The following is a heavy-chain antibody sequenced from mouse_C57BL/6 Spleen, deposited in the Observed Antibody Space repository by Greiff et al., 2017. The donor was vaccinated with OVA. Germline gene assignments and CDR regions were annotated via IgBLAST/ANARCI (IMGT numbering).Heavy chain of an antibody. CDR1: GYTFTDYY. J-gene: IGHJ3*01. Sequence: VQLQQSGPELVKPGASVKISCKASGYTFTDYYMNWVKQSHGKSLEWIGDINPNNGGTSYNQKFKGKATLTVDKSSSTAYMELRSLTSEDSAVYYCASGVVARPYWGQGTLVTVSA. CDR2: INPNNGGT. V-gene: IGHV1-26*01. D-gene: IGHD1-1*01. CDR3: ASGVVARPY.